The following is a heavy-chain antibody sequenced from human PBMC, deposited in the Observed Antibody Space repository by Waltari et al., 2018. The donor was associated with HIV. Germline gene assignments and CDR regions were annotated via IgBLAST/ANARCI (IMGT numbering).Heavy chain of an antibody. Sequence: EVQMVESGGRLVQPGRSMRLSCAASRFTFDDYAIHWVLQPSGKGLEWVSGISWNSGSIGYADSVKGRFTISRDNAKNSLYLQMNSLRAEDTALYYCAKSGSGTPYDAFDIWGQGTMVTVSS. CDR3: AKSGSGTPYDAFDI. CDR2: ISWNSGSI. CDR1: RFTFDDYA. J-gene: IGHJ3*02. D-gene: IGHD6-19*01. V-gene: IGHV3-9*01.